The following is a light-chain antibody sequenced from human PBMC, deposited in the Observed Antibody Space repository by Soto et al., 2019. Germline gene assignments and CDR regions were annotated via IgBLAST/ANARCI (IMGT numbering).Light chain of an antibody. J-gene: IGKJ2*01. CDR3: QQGYTTPYT. CDR2: AAS. CDR1: QTINNY. Sequence: DIQITQSPPSLSASVGDRVTITCRASQTINNYLIWYRQRPGKAPDLLIYAASTLQSGVPSRFSGSGSGTDFSLTISSLQPEDFATYYCQQGYTTPYTFGQGTKLEIK. V-gene: IGKV1-39*01.